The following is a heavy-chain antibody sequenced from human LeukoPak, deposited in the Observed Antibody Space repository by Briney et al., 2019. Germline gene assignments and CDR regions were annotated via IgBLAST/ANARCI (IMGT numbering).Heavy chain of an antibody. CDR3: ASGVEMATIHY. D-gene: IGHD5-24*01. V-gene: IGHV4-59*01. Sequence: ASETLSLTCTVSGGSISSYYWSWIRQPPGKGLEWIGYIYYSGSTNYNPSLKSRVTISVDTSKNQFSLKLSSVTAADTAVYYCASGVEMATIHYWGQGTLVTVSS. CDR1: GGSISSYY. CDR2: IYYSGST. J-gene: IGHJ4*02.